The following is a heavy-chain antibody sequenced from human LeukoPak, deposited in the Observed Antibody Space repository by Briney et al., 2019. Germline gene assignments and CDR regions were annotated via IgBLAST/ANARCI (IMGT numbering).Heavy chain of an antibody. CDR2: RSAYNGNT. D-gene: IGHD3-3*01. CDR1: GYTFTSYG. J-gene: IGHJ3*02. Sequence: GASVKVSCKASGYTFTSYGISWVRQAPGQGLEWMGWRSAYNGNTNYAQKLQGRVTMTTDTSTSTAYMELRSLRSDDTAVYYCARDHYDFWSGSSDAFDIWGQGTMVTVSS. V-gene: IGHV1-18*01. CDR3: ARDHYDFWSGSSDAFDI.